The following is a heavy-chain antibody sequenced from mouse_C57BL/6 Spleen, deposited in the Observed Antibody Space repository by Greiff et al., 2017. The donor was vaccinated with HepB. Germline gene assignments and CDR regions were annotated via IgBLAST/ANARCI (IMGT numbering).Heavy chain of an antibody. CDR2: IDPETGGT. CDR1: GYTFTDYE. Sequence: QVHVKQSGAELVRPGASVTLSCKASGYTFTDYEMHWVKQTPVHGLEWIGAIDPETGGTAYNQKFKGKAILTADKSSSTAYMELRSLTSEDSAVYYCTLLGSRTRGDYWGQGTTLTVSS. D-gene: IGHD4-1*01. V-gene: IGHV1-15*01. J-gene: IGHJ2*01. CDR3: TLLGSRTRGDY.